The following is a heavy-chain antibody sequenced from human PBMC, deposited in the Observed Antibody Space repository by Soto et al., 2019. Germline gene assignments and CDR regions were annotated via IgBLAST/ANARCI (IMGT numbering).Heavy chain of an antibody. D-gene: IGHD3-16*02. CDR2: ISYDGSNK. CDR3: AKDIGDEVNYYYYGMDV. CDR1: GFTFSSYG. V-gene: IGHV3-30*18. Sequence: GGSLRLSCAASGFTFSSYGMHWVRQAPGKGLEWVAVISYDGSNKYYADSVKGRFTISRDNSKNSLYLQMNSLRTEDTALYYCAKDIGDEVNYYYYGMDVWGQGTTVTVSS. J-gene: IGHJ6*02.